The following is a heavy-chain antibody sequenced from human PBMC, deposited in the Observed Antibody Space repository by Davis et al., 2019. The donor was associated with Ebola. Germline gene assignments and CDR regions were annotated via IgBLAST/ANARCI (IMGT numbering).Heavy chain of an antibody. J-gene: IGHJ6*02. CDR1: GGSFSGYY. CDR3: ARDTKYQLAYRGYFYYAMDV. V-gene: IGHV4-34*01. CDR2: INHSGST. Sequence: MPSETLSLTCAVYGGSFSGYYWSWIRQPPGKGLEWIGEINHSGSTNYSPSLKSRVTMSVDTSKNQFSLKLSSVTAADTAVYYCARDTKYQLAYRGYFYYAMDVWGQGTTVTVSS. D-gene: IGHD2-2*02.